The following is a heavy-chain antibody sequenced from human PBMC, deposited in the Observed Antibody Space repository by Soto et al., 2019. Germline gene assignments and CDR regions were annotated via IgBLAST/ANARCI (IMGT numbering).Heavy chain of an antibody. J-gene: IGHJ6*02. CDR3: AKDAPNPPRYYYAMDV. CDR1: GFTFSIYG. CDR2: ISYDGSSE. V-gene: IGHV3-30*18. Sequence: QVQLVESGGGVVQPGRSLRLSCAASGFTFSIYGIHWVRQAPGKGLEWVAVISYDGSSEYYADSVKGRFTISRDNFKSMMYLQMNSLRAEDTAVYYCAKDAPNPPRYYYAMDVWGHGTTVTVSS.